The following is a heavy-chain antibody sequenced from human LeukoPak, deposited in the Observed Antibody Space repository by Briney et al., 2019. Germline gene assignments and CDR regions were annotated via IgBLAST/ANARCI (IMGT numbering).Heavy chain of an antibody. D-gene: IGHD3-3*01. CDR1: GFTFSSYG. CDR3: AKRRGTYYDFWSGYGAFDI. Sequence: PGGSLRLSCAASGFTFSSYGMHWVRQAPGKGLEWVAVISYDGSNKYYIDSVKGRFTISRDNSKNTLYLQMSSLRAEDTAVYYCAKRRGTYYDFWSGYGAFDIWGQGTMVTVSS. V-gene: IGHV3-30*18. J-gene: IGHJ3*02. CDR2: ISYDGSNK.